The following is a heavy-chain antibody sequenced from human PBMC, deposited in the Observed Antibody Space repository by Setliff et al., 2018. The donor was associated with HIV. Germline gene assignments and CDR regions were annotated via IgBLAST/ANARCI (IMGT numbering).Heavy chain of an antibody. J-gene: IGHJ5*02. CDR1: GFTFSNYA. V-gene: IGHV3-23*01. CDR3: AKGQDGLRYNWFDP. CDR2: IYGSRGST. Sequence: GESLKISCAASGFTFSNYAMSWVRQAPGKGLEWVSAIYGSRGSTNYNPSLKSRVTISRDNSKNMLYLQMNSLRAEDTAVYYCAKGQDGLRYNWFDPWGHGTLVTVSS.